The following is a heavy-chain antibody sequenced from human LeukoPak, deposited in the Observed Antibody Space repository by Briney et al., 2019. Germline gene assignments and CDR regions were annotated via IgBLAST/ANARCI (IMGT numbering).Heavy chain of an antibody. CDR3: ARSRERICRNPACYVDLQAT. CDR2: IYHSGST. J-gene: IGHJ4*02. Sequence: SETLSLTCAVSGYSISSGYYWGWIRQPPGKGLEWIGSIYHSGSTYYNPSLKSRVTISVDTSKNQFSLNLSSVTAADTAIYYCARSRERICRNPACYVDLQATWGQGILVTVSP. CDR1: GYSISSGYY. D-gene: IGHD2-2*01. V-gene: IGHV4-38-2*01.